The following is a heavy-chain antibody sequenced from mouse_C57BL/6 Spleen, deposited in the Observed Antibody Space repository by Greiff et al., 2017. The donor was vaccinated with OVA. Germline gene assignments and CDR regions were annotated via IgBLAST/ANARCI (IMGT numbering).Heavy chain of an antibody. Sequence: QVQLQQPGAELVIPGASVKLSCKASGYTFTSYWMHWVKQRPGQGLEWIGEIDPSDSYTNYNQKFKGKSTLTVDKSSSTAYMQLSSLTSEDSAVYYCASYDGYYPYAMDYWGQGTSVTVSS. D-gene: IGHD2-3*01. CDR3: ASYDGYYPYAMDY. J-gene: IGHJ4*01. V-gene: IGHV1-69*01. CDR1: GYTFTSYW. CDR2: IDPSDSYT.